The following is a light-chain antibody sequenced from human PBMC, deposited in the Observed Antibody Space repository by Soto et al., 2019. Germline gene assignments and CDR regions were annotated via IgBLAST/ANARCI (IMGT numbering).Light chain of an antibody. Sequence: GMTQSPATLSVSPGEGATLSCRASQSVSSKLAWYQQKPGQAPRLLIYGASTRATGIPARFSGSGSGTEFTLIISSLQSEDSAVYYCQQYNSWLWTFGQGSKVDIK. CDR3: QQYNSWLWT. V-gene: IGKV3-15*01. CDR2: GAS. CDR1: QSVSSK. J-gene: IGKJ1*01.